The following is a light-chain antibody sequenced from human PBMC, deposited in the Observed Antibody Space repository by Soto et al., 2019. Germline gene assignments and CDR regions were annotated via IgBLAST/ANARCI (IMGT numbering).Light chain of an antibody. CDR1: GPNFGAGYD. Sequence: QAVLTQPPSLSGAPGRRVTTSSPGTGPNFGAGYDVHWYHHLPGTAPKVLIFDNSNRPSGVPDRFSGSKSGTSASLAITGLQAEDEAVYYCHSYDVSLRGPAFGGGTKLTVL. CDR2: DNS. CDR3: HSYDVSLRGPA. J-gene: IGLJ2*01. V-gene: IGLV1-40*01.